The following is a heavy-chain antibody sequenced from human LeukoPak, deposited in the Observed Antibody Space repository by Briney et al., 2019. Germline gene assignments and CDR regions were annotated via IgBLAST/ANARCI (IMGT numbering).Heavy chain of an antibody. Sequence: GGSLRLSCAASGFTIRRNYMSWVRQAPGKGLEWVSSISGGAGSTYYADSVKGRFTISRDISKNTLYLQMNSLRAEDTAVYYCAKSGYNRFDYWGQGTLVTVSS. CDR3: AKSGYNRFDY. D-gene: IGHD5-24*01. J-gene: IGHJ4*02. V-gene: IGHV3-23*01. CDR2: ISGGAGST. CDR1: GFTIRRNY.